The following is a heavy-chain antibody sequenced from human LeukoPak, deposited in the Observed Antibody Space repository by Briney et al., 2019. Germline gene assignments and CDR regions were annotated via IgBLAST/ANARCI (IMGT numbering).Heavy chain of an antibody. Sequence: SETLSLTCAVSGGSISSGGHSWSWIRQPPGKGMEWIAYIYYTGNTYFNPSLKSRVTISVDTSKNQFSLKLSSVTAADTAVYYCARRRGYSYGEIDYWGQGTLVTVSS. CDR2: IYYTGNT. CDR1: GGSISSGGHS. V-gene: IGHV4-30-4*07. D-gene: IGHD5-18*01. CDR3: ARRRGYSYGEIDY. J-gene: IGHJ4*02.